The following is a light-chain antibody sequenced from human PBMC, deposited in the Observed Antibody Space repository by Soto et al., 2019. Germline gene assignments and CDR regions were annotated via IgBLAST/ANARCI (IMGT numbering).Light chain of an antibody. Sequence: DIQMTQSTSTLSASVGDRVTITCRASQSISSWLAWYQQKPGKAPRLLIYDASYLERVVPSRFSGSGSGTEFTLTISDLQPDDLATYYCQQYNRFCTFGQGTKV. CDR2: DAS. V-gene: IGKV1-5*01. CDR3: QQYNRFCT. CDR1: QSISSW. J-gene: IGKJ1*01.